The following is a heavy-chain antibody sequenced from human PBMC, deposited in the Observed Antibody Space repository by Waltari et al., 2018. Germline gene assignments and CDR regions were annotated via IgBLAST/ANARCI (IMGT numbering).Heavy chain of an antibody. CDR1: GGSISSYY. D-gene: IGHD3-16*02. CDR2: IYYSGST. J-gene: IGHJ4*02. Sequence: QVQLQESGPGLVKPSETLSLTCTVSGGSISSYYWSWIRQPPGKGLEWIGYIYYSGSTNYTPPLKSRVTISVDTSKNQSSRKLSSGTAADTAGYYCARGEGATFGGVIVYWGQGTLVTVSS. V-gene: IGHV4-59*01. CDR3: ARGEGATFGGVIVY.